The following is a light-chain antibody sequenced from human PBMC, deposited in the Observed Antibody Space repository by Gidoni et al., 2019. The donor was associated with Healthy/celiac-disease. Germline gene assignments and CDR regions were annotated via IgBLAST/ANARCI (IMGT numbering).Light chain of an antibody. Sequence: IVFTHSPRTLSLSPGERATLSCRASQSVSSSALAWYQQKPGQAPRLLIYGAASRATGRPERFSGSGSGTELTLTISRREQEDFAVYYCQQYGSSLFTFGHXTKVDIK. CDR3: QQYGSSLFT. CDR2: GAA. CDR1: QSVSSSA. J-gene: IGKJ3*01. V-gene: IGKV3-20*01.